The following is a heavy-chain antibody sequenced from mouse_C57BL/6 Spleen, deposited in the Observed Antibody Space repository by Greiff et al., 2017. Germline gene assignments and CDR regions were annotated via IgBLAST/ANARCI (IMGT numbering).Heavy chain of an antibody. Sequence: QVQLQQSGAELVRPGTSVKVSCKASGYAFTNYLIEWVKQRPGQGLEWIGVINPGSGGTNNNEKFKGKATLTADKSSSTAYMQLSSLTSEDSAVYFGAREDYDYDGSWLAYWGQGTLVTVSA. CDR2: INPGSGGT. D-gene: IGHD2-4*01. V-gene: IGHV1-54*01. J-gene: IGHJ3*01. CDR3: AREDYDYDGSWLAY. CDR1: GYAFTNYL.